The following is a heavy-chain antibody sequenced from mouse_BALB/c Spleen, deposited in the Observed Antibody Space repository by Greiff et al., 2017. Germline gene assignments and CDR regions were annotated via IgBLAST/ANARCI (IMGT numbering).Heavy chain of an antibody. CDR2: ISYSGST. CDR3: ASPSYYRYEDYAMDY. J-gene: IGHJ4*01. CDR1: GDSITSGY. Sequence: EVQLQESGPSLVKPSQTLSLTCSVTGDSITSGYWNWIRKFPGNKLEYMGYISYSGSTYYNPSLKSRISITRDTSKNQYYLQLNSLTTEDTATYYCASPSYYRYEDYAMDYWGQGTSVTVSS. D-gene: IGHD2-14*01. V-gene: IGHV3-8*02.